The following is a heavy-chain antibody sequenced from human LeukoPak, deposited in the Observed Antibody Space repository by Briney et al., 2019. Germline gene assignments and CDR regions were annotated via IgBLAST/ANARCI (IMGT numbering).Heavy chain of an antibody. CDR3: ARDRIYTNYYFDY. J-gene: IGHJ4*02. CDR1: GFTFSSYA. V-gene: IGHV3-21*01. D-gene: IGHD4-11*01. CDR2: ISTGSNYI. Sequence: GGSLRLSCAASGFTFSSYAMSWVRRAPGKGLQWVSSISTGSNYIYYADSVKGRFTISRDNAKNSLYLQMNSLRADDTGVYYCARDRIYTNYYFDYWGLGTLVTVSS.